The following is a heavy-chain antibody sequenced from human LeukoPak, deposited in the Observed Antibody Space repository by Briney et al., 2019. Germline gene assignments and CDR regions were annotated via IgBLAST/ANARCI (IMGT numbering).Heavy chain of an antibody. CDR1: GYTFTSYD. CDR3: ARIAAAGNRRLNY. J-gene: IGHJ4*02. V-gene: IGHV1-8*01. CDR2: MNPNSGNT. Sequence: LGASVKVSCKASGYTFTSYDINWVRQATGQGLEWMGWMNPNSGNTGYAQKFQGRITMTRNTSISTAYMELSSLTSEDTAAYYCARIAAAGNRRLNYWGQGTLVTVSS. D-gene: IGHD6-13*01.